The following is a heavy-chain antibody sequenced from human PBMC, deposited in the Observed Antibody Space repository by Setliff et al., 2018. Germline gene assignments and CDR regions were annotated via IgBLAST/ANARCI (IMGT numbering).Heavy chain of an antibody. D-gene: IGHD1-7*01. Sequence: ASVKVSCKVSGYTLTELSRHWVRQAPGKGLEWMGWMNPNSGNTGYAQKFQGRVTMTRNTSISTAYMELSSLRSEDTAVYYCARGSGTTSWFDPWGQGTLVTVSS. V-gene: IGHV1-8*01. CDR2: MNPNSGNT. CDR1: GYTLTELS. J-gene: IGHJ5*02. CDR3: ARGSGTTSWFDP.